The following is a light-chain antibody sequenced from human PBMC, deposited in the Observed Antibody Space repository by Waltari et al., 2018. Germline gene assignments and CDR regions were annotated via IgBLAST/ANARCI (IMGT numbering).Light chain of an antibody. Sequence: DIQLTQSPSSLYASVGDRVTITCRTSQGINTDLAWYQQKLGKAPKLLIYVASTLQSGVPSRFCVSGSWTEFTLTISSLQPEDFATYYCQQVKTYPYTFGQGTKLEIK. CDR2: VAS. V-gene: IGKV1-9*01. CDR3: QQVKTYPYT. CDR1: QGINTD. J-gene: IGKJ2*01.